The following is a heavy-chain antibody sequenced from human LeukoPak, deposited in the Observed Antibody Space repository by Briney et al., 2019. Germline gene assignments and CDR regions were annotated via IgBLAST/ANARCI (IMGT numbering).Heavy chain of an antibody. V-gene: IGHV3-7*03. Sequence: PGGSLRLSCAASGFTFSGRWMSWLRQAPGKGLEWVANINQDGTDKYYVDSVKGRFTISRDNAKNLLYLQMNSLRAEDTAVYYCARDYTGYFPWGQGTLVIVSS. D-gene: IGHD3-9*01. J-gene: IGHJ5*02. CDR3: ARDYTGYFP. CDR1: GFTFSGRW. CDR2: INQDGTDK.